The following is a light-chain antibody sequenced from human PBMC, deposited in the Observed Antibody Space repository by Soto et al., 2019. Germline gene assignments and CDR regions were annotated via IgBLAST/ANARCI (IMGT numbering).Light chain of an antibody. CDR1: QGISTA. CDR3: QQFNSYPIFT. V-gene: IGKV1-13*02. CDR2: DPS. Sequence: AIQLTQSPSSLSASVGDRVTITCRASQGISTALVWYQKKPGKAPKLLIYDPSILGSGVPSRFSGSESGTDFTLTISSLQPEHFATYYCQQFNSYPIFTFGPGTKVDIK. J-gene: IGKJ3*01.